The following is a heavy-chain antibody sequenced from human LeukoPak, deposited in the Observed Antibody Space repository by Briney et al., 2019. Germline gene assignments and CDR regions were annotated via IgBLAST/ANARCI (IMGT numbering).Heavy chain of an antibody. CDR2: IIPIFGTA. D-gene: IGHD6-13*01. CDR1: GGTFISYA. CDR3: ARDLGVIAAAGPSL. Sequence: ASVKVSCKASGGTFISYAICWVRQAPGQGLEWMGGIIPIFGTANYAQKFQGRVTITADESTSTAYMELSSLRSEDTAVYYCARDLGVIAAAGPSLWGQGTLVTVSS. J-gene: IGHJ4*02. V-gene: IGHV1-69*13.